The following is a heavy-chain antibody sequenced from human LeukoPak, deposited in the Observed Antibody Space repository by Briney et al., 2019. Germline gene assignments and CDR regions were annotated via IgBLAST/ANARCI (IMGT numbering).Heavy chain of an antibody. D-gene: IGHD3-22*01. CDR1: GFTFSTYT. J-gene: IGHJ4*02. CDR3: AREEDYYDSSGYYYPYYFDY. CDR2: ISSSSSYI. V-gene: IGHV3-21*01. Sequence: GGSLRLSCAASGFTFSTYTMNWVRQAPGKGLEWVSSISSSSSYIYYADSVKGRFTISRDNAKNSLYLQMNSLRAEDTAVYCCAREEDYYDSSGYYYPYYFDYWGQGTLVTVSS.